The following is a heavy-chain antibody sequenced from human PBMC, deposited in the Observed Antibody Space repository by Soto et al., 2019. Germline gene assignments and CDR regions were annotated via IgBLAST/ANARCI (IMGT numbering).Heavy chain of an antibody. Sequence: XGSLRLSCAASGFTFSSYAMHGVRQAPGKGLEWVAVISYDGSNKYYADSVKGRFTISRDNSKNTLYLQMNSLRAEDTAVYYCARDVESGSSQYYYYYYGMDVWGQGTTVTVSS. V-gene: IGHV3-30-3*01. CDR1: GFTFSSYA. CDR2: ISYDGSNK. CDR3: ARDVESGSSQYYYYYYGMDV. D-gene: IGHD1-26*01. J-gene: IGHJ6*02.